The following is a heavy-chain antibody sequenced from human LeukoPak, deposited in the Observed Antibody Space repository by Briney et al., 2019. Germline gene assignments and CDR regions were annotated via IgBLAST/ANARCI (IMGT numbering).Heavy chain of an antibody. Sequence: GESLKISCAASGFTFSSHWMHWVRQAPGKGLVWVSRINSDGSSTNYADSVKGRFTISRDNAKNTLYLQVNSLRGEDTAVYYCARVHYSSSWFIDCWGQGTLVTVSS. V-gene: IGHV3-74*01. CDR1: GFTFSSHW. CDR2: INSDGSST. CDR3: ARVHYSSSWFIDC. J-gene: IGHJ4*02. D-gene: IGHD6-13*01.